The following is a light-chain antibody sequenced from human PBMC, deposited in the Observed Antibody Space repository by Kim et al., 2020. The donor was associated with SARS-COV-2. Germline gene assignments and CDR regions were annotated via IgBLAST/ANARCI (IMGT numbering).Light chain of an antibody. J-gene: IGKJ5*01. V-gene: IGKV3-11*01. CDR2: GAS. CDR3: QQRDDWPMT. Sequence: EVVLTQSPATLALFPGERATLSCRASQSVSNYLAWYQQKPGQAPSLIIYGASNRATATPARFSGSGSGTDFTLTISSLDPEDSAVYFCQQRDDWPMTFGQGTRLEIK. CDR1: QSVSNY.